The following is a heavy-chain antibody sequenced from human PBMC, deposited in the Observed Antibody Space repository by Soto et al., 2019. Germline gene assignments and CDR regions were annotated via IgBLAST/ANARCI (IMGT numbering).Heavy chain of an antibody. CDR2: IYHNGDT. CDR1: GGSISSGSHY. CDR3: ARHESVVVVTAARALDI. Sequence: QLQLQESGPGLVKPSETLSLTCSVSGGSISSGSHYWVWIRQPPGKGLECIGSIYHNGDTHYNPSLKRRVTLSVDTSKNQVSIKLTSVTAADTAVYYCARHESVVVVTAARALDIWGQGTMVIVSS. V-gene: IGHV4-39*01. D-gene: IGHD2-15*01. J-gene: IGHJ3*02.